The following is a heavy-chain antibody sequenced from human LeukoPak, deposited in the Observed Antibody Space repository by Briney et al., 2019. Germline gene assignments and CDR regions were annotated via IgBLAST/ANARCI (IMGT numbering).Heavy chain of an antibody. J-gene: IGHJ5*02. CDR2: IYTSGST. Sequence: PETLSLTCTVSGDSISNYYWTWIRQPAAKGLEWIGRIYTSGSTNYSPSLKSRVTMSVDTSKNQVSLNLSSVTAADTAVYYCASVGSYCTNGVCLKPIGGNNWFDPWGQGTLVTVSS. CDR1: GDSISNYY. CDR3: ASVGSYCTNGVCLKPIGGNNWFDP. D-gene: IGHD2-8*01. V-gene: IGHV4-4*07.